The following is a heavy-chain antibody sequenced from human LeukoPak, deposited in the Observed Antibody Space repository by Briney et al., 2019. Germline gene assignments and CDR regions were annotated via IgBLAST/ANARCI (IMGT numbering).Heavy chain of an antibody. CDR2: INYDGSKQ. V-gene: IGHV3-30*02. J-gene: IGHJ6*02. Sequence: GGSLRPSCAASGFTFRSFGMHWVRQTPGKGLEWVAFINYDGSKQYYADSVKGRFTISRDNSKNTLYLQMNSLRSEDTATYYCCDGMDVWGQGTTVAVSS. CDR1: GFTFRSFG. CDR3: CDGMDV.